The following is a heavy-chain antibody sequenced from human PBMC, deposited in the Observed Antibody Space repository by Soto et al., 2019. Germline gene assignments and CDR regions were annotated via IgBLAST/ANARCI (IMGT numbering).Heavy chain of an antibody. CDR1: GGSFSGYY. V-gene: IGHV4-34*01. CDR3: ARAGYSSGWYV. Sequence: QVQLQQWGAGLLKPSETLSLTCAVYGGSFSGYYWSWIGQPPGKGLEWIGEINHSGSTNYNPSLKSRVTISVDTSKNQFSLKLSSVTAADTAVYYCARAGYSSGWYVWGQGTLVTVSS. CDR2: INHSGST. J-gene: IGHJ4*02. D-gene: IGHD6-19*01.